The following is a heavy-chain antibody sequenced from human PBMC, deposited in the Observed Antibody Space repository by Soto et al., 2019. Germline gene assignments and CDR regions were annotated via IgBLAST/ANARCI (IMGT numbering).Heavy chain of an antibody. V-gene: IGHV1-24*01. Sequence: QVQLVQSEAAVKKPRASVKVSCKDSEYTLTEISMHWVRQAPGKWLEWMGGLDPEDGETIYAQKFQGRDTMTEDTSTDTVYMERRSRRSEDTAVYYCATDSSSVRDFEIDYCGQGTLVTVSS. CDR1: EYTLTEIS. D-gene: IGHD1-26*01. CDR2: LDPEDGET. CDR3: ATDSSSVRDFEIDY. J-gene: IGHJ4*02.